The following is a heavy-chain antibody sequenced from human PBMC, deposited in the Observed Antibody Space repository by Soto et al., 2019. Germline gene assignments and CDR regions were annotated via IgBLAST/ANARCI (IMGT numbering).Heavy chain of an antibody. CDR3: ARSISGYDSGDY. Sequence: QVQLQESGPGLVKPSETLSLTCAVSGGSISSYFWTWIRQSPGKGLEWIGYFHNTGGTNCDPSLRSRVTMSVDTSKNQFSLSLSSVTAADTAVYYCARSISGYDSGDYWGHGTLVTVSS. CDR2: FHNTGGT. J-gene: IGHJ4*01. V-gene: IGHV4-59*01. CDR1: GGSISSYF. D-gene: IGHD5-12*01.